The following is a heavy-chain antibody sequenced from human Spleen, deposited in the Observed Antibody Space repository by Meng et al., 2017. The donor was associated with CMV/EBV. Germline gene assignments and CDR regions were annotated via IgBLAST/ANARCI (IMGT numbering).Heavy chain of an antibody. V-gene: IGHV1-2*02. CDR2: INPNSDAT. CDR1: GYSFTGYY. Sequence: QVQLVQSWAEVKKPGTSMKVSCKASGYSFTGYYIHWVRQAPGQGLEWMGWINPNSDATRYPQKFQGRVTMTRDTSITTAYMELSRLTSDDTAVYYCARDNAGNSFEYWGQGTLVTVSS. J-gene: IGHJ4*02. CDR3: ARDNAGNSFEY. D-gene: IGHD6-13*01.